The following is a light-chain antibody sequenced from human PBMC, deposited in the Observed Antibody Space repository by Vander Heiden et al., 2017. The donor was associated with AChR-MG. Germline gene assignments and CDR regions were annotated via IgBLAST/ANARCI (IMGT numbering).Light chain of an antibody. V-gene: IGLV7-46*01. CDR1: TGAVTSGHR. Sequence: QAVVTQEPSLPVSPGGTATPSSGYCTGAVTSGHRPHWMQQKPGQAPKTLMFNTDKRHYWTPARFSGSLLGGHDVLSLSGARPEDEAVDYCFLLYGGPVVFGGGTTVTV. J-gene: IGLJ3*02. CDR2: NTD. CDR3: FLLYGGPVV.